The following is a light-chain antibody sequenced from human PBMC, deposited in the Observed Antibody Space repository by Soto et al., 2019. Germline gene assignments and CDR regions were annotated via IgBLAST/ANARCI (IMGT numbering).Light chain of an antibody. V-gene: IGKV1-5*01. CDR3: QEYKTWWT. J-gene: IGKJ1*01. CDR2: DAS. Sequence: EIQMTQSPSTLSASVGDTVSVTCRASEDVAKFLAWHQQKPGRAPQILISDASELKSGAPSRFRGSGVRTYFTLTSSVLQPDDSATYCCQEYKTWWTFGQGTKLEIK. CDR1: EDVAKF.